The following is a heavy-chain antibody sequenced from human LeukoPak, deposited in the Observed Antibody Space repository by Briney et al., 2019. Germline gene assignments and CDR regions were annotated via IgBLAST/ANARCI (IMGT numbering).Heavy chain of an antibody. CDR1: VGSLSSSSYY. D-gene: IGHD5-24*01. Sequence: SETLSLTCTVSVGSLSSSSYYWGWIRQPPGEGREWIGRIYYSGSTYYKPSLRSRVTTSVDTSKSQFSLKLSSVTAADTAVYYCARHQGGDGYNYYYYYMDVWGKGTTVTVSS. V-gene: IGHV4-39*01. CDR2: IYYSGST. CDR3: ARHQGGDGYNYYYYYMDV. J-gene: IGHJ6*03.